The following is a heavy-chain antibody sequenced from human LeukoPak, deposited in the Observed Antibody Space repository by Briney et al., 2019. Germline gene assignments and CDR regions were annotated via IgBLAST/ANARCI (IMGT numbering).Heavy chain of an antibody. J-gene: IGHJ4*02. CDR2: IRSKATCYAT. D-gene: IGHD3-10*01. V-gene: IGHV3-73*01. CDR3: TRHAARGVPFNY. Sequence: TGGSLRLSCAASGFTFSGSAMHWVRQASGKGLEWVGRIRSKATCYATAYAASVKGRFTISRDDSKNTAYLQMNSLKTEDTAVYYCTRHAARGVPFNYWGQGTLVTVPS. CDR1: GFTFSGSA.